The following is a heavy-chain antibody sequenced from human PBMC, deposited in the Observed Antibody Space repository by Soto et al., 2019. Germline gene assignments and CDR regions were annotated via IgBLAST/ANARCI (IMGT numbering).Heavy chain of an antibody. Sequence: PSETLSLTCTVSGGSISRYYRNWIRQPPGTGLEWIGYIYYSGSTNYNPSLKSRVTISVDTSKNQFSLKLSSVTAADTAVYYCARHFEYYDILTGYYNYVRDVWGQGTTVTVS. CDR3: ARHFEYYDILTGYYNYVRDV. J-gene: IGHJ6*02. CDR2: IYYSGST. V-gene: IGHV4-59*08. CDR1: GGSISRYY. D-gene: IGHD3-9*01.